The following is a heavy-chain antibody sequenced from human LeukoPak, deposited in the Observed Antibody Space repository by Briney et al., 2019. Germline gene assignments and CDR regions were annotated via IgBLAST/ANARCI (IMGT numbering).Heavy chain of an antibody. V-gene: IGHV5-51*01. CDR2: IYPGDSDT. Sequence: GESLKISCKGSGYSFTSYWICCVRQMPGKGLEWMGIIYPGDSDTRYSPSFQGQVTTSADKSISTAYLQWSSLKASDTAMYYCARRPGGGPDPNDAFDIWGQGTMVTVSS. CDR1: GYSFTSYW. D-gene: IGHD3-10*01. CDR3: ARRPGGGPDPNDAFDI. J-gene: IGHJ3*02.